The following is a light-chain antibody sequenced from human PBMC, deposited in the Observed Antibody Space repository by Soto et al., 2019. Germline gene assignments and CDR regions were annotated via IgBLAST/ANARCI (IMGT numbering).Light chain of an antibody. CDR3: QQYGSSPRT. V-gene: IGKV3-20*01. CDR1: QSVRSSY. Sequence: IVLTQSPGTLSLSPGERATLSCRASQSVRSSYLAWYQQKPGQAPRLLIYGESSRATGIPDRFSGSGSGTDFTLTISRLEPEDFAVCYCQQYGSSPRTFGQGTKVDIK. CDR2: GES. J-gene: IGKJ1*01.